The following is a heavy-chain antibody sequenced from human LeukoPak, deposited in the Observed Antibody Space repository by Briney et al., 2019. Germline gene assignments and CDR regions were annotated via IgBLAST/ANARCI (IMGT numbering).Heavy chain of an antibody. CDR1: GFTFSSYA. J-gene: IGHJ6*03. V-gene: IGHV3-30*04. D-gene: IGHD3-16*01. CDR3: AVRGRSVDYYYYYYMDV. CDR2: ISYDGSNK. Sequence: PGRSLRLSCAASGFTFSSYAMHWVRQAPGKGLEWVTVISYDGSNKYYADSVKGRFTISRDNSKNTLYLQMNSLRAEDTAVYYCAVRGRSVDYYYYYYMDVWGKGTTVTVAS.